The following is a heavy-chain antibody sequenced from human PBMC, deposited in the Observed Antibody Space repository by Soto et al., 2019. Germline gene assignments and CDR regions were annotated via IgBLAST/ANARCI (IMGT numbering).Heavy chain of an antibody. CDR3: AKGSVRGSKWLRGWYFDL. CDR1: GFTFSSYG. V-gene: IGHV3-30*18. Sequence: QVQLVESGGGVVQPGRSLRLSCAASGFTFSSYGMHWVRQAPGKGLEWVAVISYDGSNKYYADSVKGRFTISRDNSKNTXFLQMNSLRAEDTAVYYCAKGSVRGSKWLRGWYFDLWGRGTLVTVSS. D-gene: IGHD5-12*01. CDR2: ISYDGSNK. J-gene: IGHJ2*01.